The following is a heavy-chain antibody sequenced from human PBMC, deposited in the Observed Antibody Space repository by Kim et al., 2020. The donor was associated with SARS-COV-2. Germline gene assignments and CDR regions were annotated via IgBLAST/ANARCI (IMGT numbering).Heavy chain of an antibody. J-gene: IGHJ4*02. CDR1: GYTLTELS. Sequence: ASVKVSCKVSGYTLTELSIHWVRQAPGKGLEWMGGFDPEDDETIYAQKFQGRVTMTEDTSTDTAYMELSSLRSEDTAVYYCATASILLLREIIIPTRYYFDYWGQGTLVTVSS. CDR2: FDPEDDET. D-gene: IGHD3-10*01. V-gene: IGHV1-24*01. CDR3: ATASILLLREIIIPTRYYFDY.